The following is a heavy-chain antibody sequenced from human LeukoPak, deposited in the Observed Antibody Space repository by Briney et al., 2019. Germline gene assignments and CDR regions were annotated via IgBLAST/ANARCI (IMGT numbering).Heavy chain of an antibody. J-gene: IGHJ4*02. CDR3: AGISSSSDYFDY. Sequence: SETLSLTCTVSGGSISSYYWSWIRQPPGKGLGWIGYIYTSGSTNYNPSLKSRVTISVDTSKNQFSLKLSSVTAADTAVYYCAGISSSSDYFDYWGQGTLVTVSS. CDR2: IYTSGST. V-gene: IGHV4-4*09. D-gene: IGHD6-6*01. CDR1: GGSISSYY.